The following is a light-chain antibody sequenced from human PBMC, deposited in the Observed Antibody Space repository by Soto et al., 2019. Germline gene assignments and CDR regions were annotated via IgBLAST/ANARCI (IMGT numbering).Light chain of an antibody. CDR2: RTS. CDR1: QSISSN. V-gene: IGKV3-15*01. J-gene: IGKJ4*01. CDR3: QQYNNWPRAS. Sequence: EIVMTQSPATLSVSPGERATLSCRASQSISSNLAWYQQKPGQAPRLLMFRTSSRATGFPARFSGSGSGTEFNVSVSSLPSEDFGVYYCQQYNNWPRASVGGGTKVDIK.